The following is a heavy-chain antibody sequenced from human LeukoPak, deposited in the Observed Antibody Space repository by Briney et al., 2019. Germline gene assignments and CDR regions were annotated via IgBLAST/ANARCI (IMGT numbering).Heavy chain of an antibody. D-gene: IGHD4-17*01. J-gene: IGHJ4*02. CDR1: GFTFDDYA. Sequence: GRSLRLSCAASGFTFDDYAMHWVRQAPGKGLEWVSGISWNSGSIGYADSVKGRFTISRDNAKNSLYLQMNSLRDEDTAVYYCARERDYGDCFDYWGQGTLVTVSS. CDR3: ARERDYGDCFDY. V-gene: IGHV3-9*01. CDR2: ISWNSGSI.